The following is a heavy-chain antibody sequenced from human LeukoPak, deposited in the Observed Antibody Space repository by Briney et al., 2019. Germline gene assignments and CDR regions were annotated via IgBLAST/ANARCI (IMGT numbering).Heavy chain of an antibody. D-gene: IGHD2-8*02. CDR1: GGTFSIYA. CDR2: IIPILGIA. V-gene: IGHV1-69*04. J-gene: IGHJ4*02. Sequence: ASVTVSCTASGGTFSIYAISWVRQAPGQGLEWMGRIIPILGIANYAQKFQGRVTITADKSTSTAYMELSSLRSEDTAVYYCARDVLLVTTHWGQGTLVTVSS. CDR3: ARDVLLVTTH.